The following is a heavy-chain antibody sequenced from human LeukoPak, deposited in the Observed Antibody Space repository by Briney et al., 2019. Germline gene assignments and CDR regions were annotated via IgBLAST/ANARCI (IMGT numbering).Heavy chain of an antibody. D-gene: IGHD4-17*01. V-gene: IGHV3-48*03. CDR1: GFSFSSYE. Sequence: PGGSLRLSCAASGFSFSSYEINWVRQAPGKGLEWVSYIGSSGSTVYYADSVKGRFTISRDNAKKSLYLQMNSLRDEDTAVYYCARDTLLYADPPDAFDMWGQGTMVTVSS. CDR2: IGSSGSTV. CDR3: ARDTLLYADPPDAFDM. J-gene: IGHJ3*02.